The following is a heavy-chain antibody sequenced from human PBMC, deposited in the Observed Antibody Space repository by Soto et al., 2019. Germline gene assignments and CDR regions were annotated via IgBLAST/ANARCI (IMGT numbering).Heavy chain of an antibody. CDR2: IYHSGST. D-gene: IGHD2-8*01. V-gene: IGHV4-4*02. Sequence: SETLSLTCAVSSGSISSSNWWSWVRQPPGKGLEWIGEIYHSGSTNYNPSLKSRVTISVDKSKNQFSLKLSSVTAADTAVYYCARAPRADCTNGVCYTYFDYWGQGTLVTVSS. J-gene: IGHJ4*02. CDR3: ARAPRADCTNGVCYTYFDY. CDR1: SGSISSSNW.